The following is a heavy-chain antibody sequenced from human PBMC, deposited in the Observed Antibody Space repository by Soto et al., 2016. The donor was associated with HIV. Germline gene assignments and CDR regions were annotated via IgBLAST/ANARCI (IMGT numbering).Heavy chain of an antibody. CDR1: EDTFSSYG. V-gene: IGHV1-69*10. J-gene: IGHJ6*03. CDR2: IIPILDIA. CDR3: GRVPPDCRGGSCYYYYYMDV. Sequence: QVQLVQSGAEVKKPGSSVKVSCKASEDTFSSYGISWVRQAPGQGLEWMGGIIPILDIANYAHKFQGRVTITADKSTNTAYMELNSLRSDDTAVYYCGRVPPDCRGGSCYYYYYMDVWGKGTTVTVSS. D-gene: IGHD2-15*01.